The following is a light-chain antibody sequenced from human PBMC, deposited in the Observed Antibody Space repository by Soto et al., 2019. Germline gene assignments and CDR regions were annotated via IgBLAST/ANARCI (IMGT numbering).Light chain of an antibody. CDR1: QDVNIY. CDR2: GTS. V-gene: IGKV1D-8*01. Sequence: QSPSLLSASPGDRVTISCRMSQDVNIYVAWYQQKPGKASELLIYGTSTLQSGVPSRFSGSGSGTDFTLTISYLQSEDFATYYCQQYYDFPPTFGLGTKVDIK. CDR3: QQYYDFPPT. J-gene: IGKJ2*01.